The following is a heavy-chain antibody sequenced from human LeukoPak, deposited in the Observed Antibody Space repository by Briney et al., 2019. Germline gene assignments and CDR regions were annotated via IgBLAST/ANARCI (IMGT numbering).Heavy chain of an antibody. Sequence: ASVKVSCKPSGYTFTGYYIHWVRQAPGQGLEWMGCINPNSGGPNYAQKFQGRVTMTRDTSISTAYMEMSRLRSDDTAVYYCARDVSAGGTNWFDPWGQGTLVTVSS. CDR1: GYTFTGYY. D-gene: IGHD3-16*01. J-gene: IGHJ5*02. V-gene: IGHV1-2*02. CDR3: ARDVSAGGTNWFDP. CDR2: INPNSGGP.